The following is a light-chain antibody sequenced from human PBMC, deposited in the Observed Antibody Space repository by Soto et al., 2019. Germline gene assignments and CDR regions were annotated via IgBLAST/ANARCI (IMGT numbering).Light chain of an antibody. CDR2: GAS. V-gene: IGKV3-20*01. Sequence: EIVLTQSPGTLSLSPGERATLSCRASQSVSSSYLAWYQQKPGQAPRLLIYGASSRATRIPDRFSGSGSGTDFTLTISRLEPEDFAVYYCQQYGSSPPYTFVQGTKLEIK. CDR3: QQYGSSPPYT. CDR1: QSVSSSY. J-gene: IGKJ2*01.